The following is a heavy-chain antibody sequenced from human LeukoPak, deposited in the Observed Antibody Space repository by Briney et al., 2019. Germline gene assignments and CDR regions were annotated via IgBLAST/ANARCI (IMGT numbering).Heavy chain of an antibody. CDR3: ATDNYDSSGYYYDC. J-gene: IGHJ4*02. CDR1: GYTLTELS. Sequence: ASVKVSCXVSGYTLTELSMHWVRQALGKGLEWMEGFDPEDGETIYAQKFQGRVTMTEDTSTDTAYMELSSLRSEDTAVYYCATDNYDSSGYYYDCWGQGTLVTVSS. D-gene: IGHD3-22*01. CDR2: FDPEDGET. V-gene: IGHV1-24*01.